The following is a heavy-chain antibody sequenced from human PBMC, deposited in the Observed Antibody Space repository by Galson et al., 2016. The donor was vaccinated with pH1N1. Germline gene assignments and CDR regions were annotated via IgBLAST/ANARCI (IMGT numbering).Heavy chain of an antibody. CDR3: ARTMDFSGVVIFPVNL. CDR2: IFRSRKT. Sequence: LSLTCDVSGYSISNGYYWGWIRQPPGKGLEWIGFIFRSRKTYYNVSLKSRATISVDTSKNRCSLTLRSVTAADTAVYFCARTMDFSGVVIFPVNLWGQGTLLSVSS. D-gene: IGHD3-3*01. V-gene: IGHV4-38-2*01. CDR1: GYSISNGYY. J-gene: IGHJ5*02.